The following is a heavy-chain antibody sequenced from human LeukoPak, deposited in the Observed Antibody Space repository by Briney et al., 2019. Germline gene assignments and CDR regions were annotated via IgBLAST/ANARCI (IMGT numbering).Heavy chain of an antibody. CDR1: GFTFSSYG. CDR3: ARDGYDSSGYNELGIDY. CDR2: IWYDGSNK. D-gene: IGHD3-22*01. Sequence: PGGSLRLSCAASGFTFSSYGMHWVRRAPGKGLEWVAVIWYDGSNKYYADSVKGRFTISRDNSKNTLYLQMNSLRAEDTAVYYCARDGYDSSGYNELGIDYWGQGTLVTVSS. V-gene: IGHV3-33*01. J-gene: IGHJ4*02.